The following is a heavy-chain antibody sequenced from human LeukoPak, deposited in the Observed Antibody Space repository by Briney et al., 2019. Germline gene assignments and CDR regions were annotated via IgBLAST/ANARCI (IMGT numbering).Heavy chain of an antibody. Sequence: GASVKVSYKASGYTFTSYGISWVRQAPGQGLEWMAGIIPIFGTANYAQEFQARVTSTTDESTSTAYMELSSLRSEDTAVYYCARSSRQWLFDYFDYWGQGTLVTVSS. J-gene: IGHJ4*02. D-gene: IGHD6-19*01. CDR2: IIPIFGTA. CDR1: GYTFTSYG. V-gene: IGHV1-69*05. CDR3: ARSSRQWLFDYFDY.